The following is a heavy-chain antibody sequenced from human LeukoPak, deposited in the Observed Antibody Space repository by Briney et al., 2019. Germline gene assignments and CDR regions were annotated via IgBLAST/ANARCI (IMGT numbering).Heavy chain of an antibody. D-gene: IGHD3-10*01. Sequence: SVKVSCKVSGYTLTELSMHWVRQAPGQGLEWMGGIIPIFGTANYAQKFQGRVTITADESTSTAYMELSSLRSEDTAVYYCAREHGSMFDYWGQGTLVTVSS. CDR2: IIPIFGTA. CDR1: GYTLTELS. J-gene: IGHJ4*02. CDR3: AREHGSMFDY. V-gene: IGHV1-69*13.